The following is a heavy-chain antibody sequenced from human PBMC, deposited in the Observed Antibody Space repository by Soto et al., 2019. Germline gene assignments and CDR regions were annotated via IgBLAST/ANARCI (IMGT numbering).Heavy chain of an antibody. CDR1: GFTFSSYG. J-gene: IGHJ6*02. CDR3: AKVFVARGVEYYGMDV. CDR2: ISYDGSNK. V-gene: IGHV3-30*18. D-gene: IGHD2-15*01. Sequence: PGGSLRLSCAASGFTFSSYGMHWVRQAPGKGLEWVAVISYDGSNKYYADSVKGRFTISRDNSKNTLYLQMNSLRAEDTAVYYCAKVFVARGVEYYGMDVWGQGTTVTVSS.